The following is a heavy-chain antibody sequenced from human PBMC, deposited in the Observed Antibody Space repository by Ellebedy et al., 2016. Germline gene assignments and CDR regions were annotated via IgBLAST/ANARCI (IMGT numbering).Heavy chain of an antibody. J-gene: IGHJ4*02. CDR1: GGSFSGYY. CDR2: INHSGST. D-gene: IGHD6-19*01. Sequence: GSLRLSCAVYGGSFSGYYWSWIRQPPGKGLEWIGEINHSGSTNYNPSLKSRVTISVDTSKNQFSLKLSSVTAADTAVYYCARQSRGIAVAGDYWGQGTLVTVSS. CDR3: ARQSRGIAVAGDY. V-gene: IGHV4-34*01.